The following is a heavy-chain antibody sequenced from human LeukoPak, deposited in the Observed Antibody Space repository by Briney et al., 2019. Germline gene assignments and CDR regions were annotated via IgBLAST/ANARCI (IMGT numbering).Heavy chain of an antibody. CDR1: GGSITSYY. J-gene: IGHJ6*03. CDR3: ARGLEGYYYYYYMDV. V-gene: IGHV4-59*01. CDR2: IYYSGST. D-gene: IGHD2-15*01. Sequence: SETLSLTCTVSGGSITSYYWSWIRQPPGKGLEWIGYIYYSGSTNHNPSLKSRVTMSVGASKNQFSLKLSSVTAADTAVYYCARGLEGYYYYYYMDVWGKGTTVTVSS.